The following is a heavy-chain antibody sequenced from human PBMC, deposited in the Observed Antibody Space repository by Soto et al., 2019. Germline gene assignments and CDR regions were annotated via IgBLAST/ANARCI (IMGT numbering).Heavy chain of an antibody. V-gene: IGHV3-15*01. D-gene: IGHD1-1*01. J-gene: IGHJ3*02. CDR2: IRNKNDGGTA. CDR1: GFTFSIAW. CDR3: TAMNDRDAFEI. Sequence: GGPLRLSCEASGFTFSIAWMSWVRQAPGKGLEWVGRIRNKNDGGTADYAAPVKGRFTISRDDSKNTLYLQMNSLKTEDTAVYYCTAMNDRDAFEIWGQGTMVTVSS.